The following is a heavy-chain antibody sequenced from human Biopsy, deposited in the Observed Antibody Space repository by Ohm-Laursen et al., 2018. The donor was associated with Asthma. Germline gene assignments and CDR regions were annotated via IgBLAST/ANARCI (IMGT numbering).Heavy chain of an antibody. D-gene: IGHD1-26*01. CDR2: ISFDGSNK. CDR3: AKDVFPGWELRRGPDY. J-gene: IGHJ4*02. CDR1: GFTFSNYG. Sequence: SLRLSCAASGFTFSNYGMHWVRQAPGKGLDWVAVISFDGSNKNYTDSVKGRFTISRDNSRNTLHLQMNSLRAEDTAVYFCAKDVFPGWELRRGPDYWGQGTLVTVSA. V-gene: IGHV3-30*18.